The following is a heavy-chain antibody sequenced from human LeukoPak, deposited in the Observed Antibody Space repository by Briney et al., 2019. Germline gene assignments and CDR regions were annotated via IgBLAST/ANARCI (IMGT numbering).Heavy chain of an antibody. CDR2: IYHNGGS. J-gene: IGHJ6*03. CDR3: ARSVYDWNPRYYMDV. D-gene: IGHD1-20*01. V-gene: IGHV4-59*01. CDR1: GGSIHSYY. Sequence: SETLSLTCSVSGGSIHSYYWTWIRQPPGKGLEWIGYIYHNGGSSYNPSLKSRVTLSIDTSKKNFSLNLTSVTAADTAVYYCARSVYDWNPRYYMDVWGEGTTVTVSS.